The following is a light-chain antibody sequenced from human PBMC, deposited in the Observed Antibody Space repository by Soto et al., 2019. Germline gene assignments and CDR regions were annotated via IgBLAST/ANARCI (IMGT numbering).Light chain of an antibody. CDR3: SSYKIISLHV. CDR2: DVS. V-gene: IGLV2-14*03. CDR1: SSDVGGYNY. J-gene: IGLJ1*01. Sequence: QSALTQPASVSGSPGQSITISCTGTSSDVGGYNYVSWYQQHPGKAPKLMIYDVSNRPSGVSNRFSGSKSGNTASLTISGLQAEDDVDYYCSSYKIISLHVFGTGTLSPS.